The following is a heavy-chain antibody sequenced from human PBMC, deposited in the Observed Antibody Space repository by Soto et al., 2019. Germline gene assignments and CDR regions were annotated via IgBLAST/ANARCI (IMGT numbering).Heavy chain of an antibody. J-gene: IGHJ6*02. Sequence: QVQLVQSGAEVKKPGASVKVSCKASGYTFTNYAMHWVRQAPGQRLEWMGWINGGNGNTKYSQKFQGRVTITRDTSASTAYMEVSSLGSEDTAVYYCARDASTTYYGMDVWGQGTTVTVSS. V-gene: IGHV1-3*01. CDR1: GYTFTNYA. D-gene: IGHD4-17*01. CDR3: ARDASTTYYGMDV. CDR2: INGGNGNT.